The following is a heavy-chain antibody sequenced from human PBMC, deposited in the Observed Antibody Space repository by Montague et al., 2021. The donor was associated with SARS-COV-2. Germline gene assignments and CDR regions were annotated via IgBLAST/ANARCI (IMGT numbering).Heavy chain of an antibody. CDR1: GGSISSSSYY. Sequence: SETLSLTCTVSGGSISSSSYYWGWIRQPPGKGLDWIGSIYYSGSTYYNPSLKSRVTISVDTSKNQFSLKLISVTAADTAVYYCARQGSGSYYNWFDPWGQGNLVTVSA. V-gene: IGHV4-39*01. CDR2: IYYSGST. J-gene: IGHJ5*02. CDR3: ARQGSGSYYNWFDP. D-gene: IGHD1-26*01.